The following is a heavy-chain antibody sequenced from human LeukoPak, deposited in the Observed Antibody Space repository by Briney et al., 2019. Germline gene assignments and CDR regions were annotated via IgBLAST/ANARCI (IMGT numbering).Heavy chain of an antibody. Sequence: GGTLRLSCAASGFTFSSYGMSWVRQAPGKGLEWVSAISGSGGRTYYADSVKGRFTISRDNAKNSLFLQMNSLRAEDTAVYYCARDWRGLLIHRRGFDYWGQGTLVTVSS. J-gene: IGHJ4*02. D-gene: IGHD3-3*01. CDR1: GFTFSSYG. CDR3: ARDWRGLLIHRRGFDY. CDR2: ISGSGGRT. V-gene: IGHV3-23*01.